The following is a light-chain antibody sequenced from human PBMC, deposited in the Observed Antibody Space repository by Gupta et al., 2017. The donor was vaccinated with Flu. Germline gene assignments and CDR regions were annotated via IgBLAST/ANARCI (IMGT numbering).Light chain of an antibody. J-gene: IGLJ2*01. CDR1: NIGSKN. V-gene: IGLV3-9*01. CDR2: KNS. Sequence: SYELTQPLPVSVALGQAAKINCGRNNIGSKNVHWYQQKPGQAPVQDIYKNSNRPSGIPERVSGSNSANTVTMTSRRAQAGDDSYYYCQVWNSSTWVFGGGTKLTVL. CDR3: QVWNSSTWV.